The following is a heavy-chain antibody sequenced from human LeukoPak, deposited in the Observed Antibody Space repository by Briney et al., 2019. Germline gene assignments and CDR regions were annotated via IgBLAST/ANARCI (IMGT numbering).Heavy chain of an antibody. V-gene: IGHV4-34*01. D-gene: IGHD5-24*01. CDR3: ARQNGYNFDY. CDR2: INHSGST. Sequence: PSETLSLTCAVYGGSFSGYYWSWIRQPPGKGLEWIGEINHSGSTNYNPSLKSRVTISVDTSKNQFPLKLSSVTAADTAVYYCARQNGYNFDYWGQGTLVTVSS. J-gene: IGHJ4*02. CDR1: GGSFSGYY.